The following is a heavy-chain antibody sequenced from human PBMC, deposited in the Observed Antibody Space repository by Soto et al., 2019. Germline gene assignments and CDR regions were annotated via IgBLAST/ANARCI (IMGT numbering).Heavy chain of an antibody. D-gene: IGHD4-4*01. J-gene: IGHJ3*02. CDR2: IIPIFGTT. Sequence: QVQLVQSETAVRQPGSSVKVSCRASGGTFGSNAISWVRQSHGQGREWMGNIIPIFGTTKNALNFHGRVKITADEATNPAYMALSRLTSADTAIYYCAREGFPFVTGAVRGAFETLCQGTMVTVSS. CDR3: AREGFPFVTGAVRGAFET. V-gene: IGHV1-69*15. CDR1: GGTFGSNA.